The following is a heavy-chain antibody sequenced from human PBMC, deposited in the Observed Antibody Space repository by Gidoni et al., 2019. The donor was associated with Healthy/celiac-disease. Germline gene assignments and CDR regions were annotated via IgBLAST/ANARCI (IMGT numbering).Heavy chain of an antibody. Sequence: QLQLQESGPGLVKPSETLSLTCTVSGGSISRSSYYWGWIRQPPGKGLEWIGSIYYSGSTYYNPSLKSRVTISVDTSKNQFSLKLSSVTAADTAVYYCARHSQGYSSSWYAWADNWFDPWGQGTLVTVSS. CDR1: GGSISRSSYY. V-gene: IGHV4-39*01. D-gene: IGHD6-13*01. J-gene: IGHJ5*02. CDR2: IYYSGST. CDR3: ARHSQGYSSSWYAWADNWFDP.